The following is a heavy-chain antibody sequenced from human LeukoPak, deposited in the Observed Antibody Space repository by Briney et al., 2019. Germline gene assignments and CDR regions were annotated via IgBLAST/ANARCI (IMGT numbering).Heavy chain of an antibody. CDR2: IYYSGST. CDR3: ARPSYGSGSTFDY. V-gene: IGHV4-61*01. CDR1: GGSVSSGSYY. J-gene: IGHJ4*02. Sequence: SETLSLTCTVSGGSVSSGSYYWSWIRQPPGKGLEWIGYIYYSGSTNYNPSLKSRVTISVDTSKNQFSLKLSSVTAADTAVYYCARPSYGSGSTFDYWGQGTLVTVSS. D-gene: IGHD3-10*01.